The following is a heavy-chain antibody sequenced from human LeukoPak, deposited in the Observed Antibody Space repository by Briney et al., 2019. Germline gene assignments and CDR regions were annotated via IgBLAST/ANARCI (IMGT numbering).Heavy chain of an antibody. J-gene: IGHJ6*02. V-gene: IGHV3-74*01. CDR1: GFTFSSYW. CDR2: INRDGSSA. Sequence: PGGSLRLSCAASGFTFSSYWMHWVRQAPGRGLVWVSRINRDGSSAIYADSVKGRFTISRDNAKNTLYLQMNSLRAEDTAVYYCARGSFNGMDVWGQGTTVTVSS. CDR3: ARGSFNGMDV.